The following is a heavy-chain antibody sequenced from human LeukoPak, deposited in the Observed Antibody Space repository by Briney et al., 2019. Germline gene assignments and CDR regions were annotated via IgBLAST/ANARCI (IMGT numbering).Heavy chain of an antibody. CDR3: AKDPRRYSRTGGYFDY. CDR1: GFTFSNYG. CDR2: NGSNK. D-gene: IGHD6-13*01. V-gene: IGHV3-30*18. J-gene: IGHJ4*02. Sequence: GRSLRLSCAASGFTFSNYGMHWVRQAPGKGLEWVSFNGSNKYYADSVKGRFTISRDNSKNTLYLQMISLRTEDTAVYYCAKDPRRYSRTGGYFDYWGQGTLVTVSS.